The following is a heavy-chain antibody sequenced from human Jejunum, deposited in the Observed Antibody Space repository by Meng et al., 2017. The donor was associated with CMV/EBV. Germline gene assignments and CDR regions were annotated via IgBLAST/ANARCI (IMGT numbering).Heavy chain of an antibody. J-gene: IGHJ4*02. CDR2: ISWNSDRI. V-gene: IGHV3-9*01. CDR1: FPFDDYA. CDR3: AKPLSPYDFWSGTDY. Sequence: FPFDDYAMPWVRQAPGKGLEWVSGISWNSDRIDYADSVKGRFTISRDNVKNSLYLQMNSLRAEDTALYFCAKPLSPYDFWSGTDYWGQGTRVTVSS. D-gene: IGHD3-3*01.